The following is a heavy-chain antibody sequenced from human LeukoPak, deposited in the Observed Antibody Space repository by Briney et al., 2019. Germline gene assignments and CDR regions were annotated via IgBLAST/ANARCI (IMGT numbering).Heavy chain of an antibody. Sequence: GGSLRLSCAASAFTLSSYGMHWVRQAPGKGLEWVAYLQYERTKEQYAPLVKGRFRISRDNSINILYLQMNSLRTEDTAVYYCAKDRCSNGIGCYYYYMEVWGKGTTVTISS. CDR1: AFTLSSYG. J-gene: IGHJ6*03. V-gene: IGHV3-30*02. CDR2: LQYERTKE. D-gene: IGHD2-8*01. CDR3: AKDRCSNGIGCYYYYMEV.